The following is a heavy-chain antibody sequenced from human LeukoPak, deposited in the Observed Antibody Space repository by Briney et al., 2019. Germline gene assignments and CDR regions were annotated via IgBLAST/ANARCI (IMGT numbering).Heavy chain of an antibody. CDR2: ISERGGST. J-gene: IGHJ4*02. Sequence: TGGSLRLSCVVSGITLSNYGMSWVRQAPGKGLEWVSGISERGGSTNYADSVKGRFIISRDTSKNTVYLQMDSLRLEDSALYFCARGNVAYFDWLLGDLTIGHYFDYWGQGTLVTVSS. V-gene: IGHV3-23*01. CDR1: GITLSNYG. CDR3: ARGNVAYFDWLLGDLTIGHYFDY. D-gene: IGHD3-9*01.